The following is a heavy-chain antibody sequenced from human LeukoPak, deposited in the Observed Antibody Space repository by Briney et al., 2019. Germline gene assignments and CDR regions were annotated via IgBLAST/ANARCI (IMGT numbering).Heavy chain of an antibody. CDR2: IYPSDSDT. Sequence: GASLKFSCEGSGYSFTTYWIGWVRQMPGKGLEWMGIIYPSDSDTSYRTSFQGQVTISTDQSITPAYLQWSSLKASDTAVDYCARAAGVDADFFDYGGQGTPVIVST. J-gene: IGHJ4*02. CDR1: GYSFTTYW. D-gene: IGHD3-3*01. CDR3: ARAAGVDADFFDY. V-gene: IGHV5-51*01.